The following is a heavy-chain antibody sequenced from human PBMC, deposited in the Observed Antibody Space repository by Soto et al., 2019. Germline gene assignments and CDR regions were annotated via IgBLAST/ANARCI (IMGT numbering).Heavy chain of an antibody. CDR3: ARRYYYDSSGYYYGFGWFDP. D-gene: IGHD3-22*01. CDR1: GYSFTSYW. CDR2: IYPGDSDT. Sequence: GESLKISCKGSGYSFTSYWIGWVRQMPGKGLEWMGIIYPGDSDTRYSPSFQGQVTISADKSISTAYLQWSSLKASDTAMYYCARRYYYDSSGYYYGFGWFDPWGQGTLVTVSS. V-gene: IGHV5-51*01. J-gene: IGHJ5*02.